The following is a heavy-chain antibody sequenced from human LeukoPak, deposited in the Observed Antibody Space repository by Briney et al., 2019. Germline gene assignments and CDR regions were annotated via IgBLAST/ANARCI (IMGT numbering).Heavy chain of an antibody. D-gene: IGHD3-3*01. J-gene: IGHJ5*02. CDR3: ASSEPDFWSGSREFDP. V-gene: IGHV4-30-2*01. Sequence: SETLPLTCTVSGGSISSGGYYWSWLRQPPGKGLEWIGYIYHSESTYYNPSLKSRVTISVDTSNNQFSLKLSSVTAADTAVYYCASSEPDFWSGSREFDPWRQGTLVTVSS. CDR2: IYHSEST. CDR1: GGSISSGGYY.